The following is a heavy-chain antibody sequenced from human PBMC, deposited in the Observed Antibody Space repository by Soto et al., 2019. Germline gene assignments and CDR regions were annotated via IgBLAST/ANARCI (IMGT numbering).Heavy chain of an antibody. CDR3: ARILRVADRDSYYYGMDV. CDR2: IDWDDDK. Sequence: SGATLVNPTQTLTLTCNFSGFSLTTTGMCVSWIRQAPGKALEWLARIDWDDDKDYNTSLRTRLTISKDTSKNQVVLTMTNMDPVDTATYYCARILRVADRDSYYYGMDVWGQGTTVTVSS. V-gene: IGHV2-70*11. D-gene: IGHD6-19*01. CDR1: GFSLTTTGMC. J-gene: IGHJ6*02.